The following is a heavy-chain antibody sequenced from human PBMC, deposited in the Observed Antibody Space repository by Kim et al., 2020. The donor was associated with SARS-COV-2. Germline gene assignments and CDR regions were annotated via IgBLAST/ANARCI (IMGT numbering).Heavy chain of an antibody. Sequence: ASVKVSCKASGYTLTDYYMHWVRQAPGQGLEWMGIVSPVDGRTTYAQKFQGRVTMTADTSTSTVYMDLSRLRSDDTAIYYCARMYDNSGYYYGTWFAPWGPGTLVTVCS. CDR3: ARMYDNSGYYYGTWFAP. J-gene: IGHJ5*02. V-gene: IGHV1-46*01. D-gene: IGHD3-22*01. CDR1: GYTLTDYY. CDR2: VSPVDGRT.